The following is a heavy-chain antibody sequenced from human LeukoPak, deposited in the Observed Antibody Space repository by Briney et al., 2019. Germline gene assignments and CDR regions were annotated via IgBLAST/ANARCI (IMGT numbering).Heavy chain of an antibody. Sequence: SETLSLTCAVYGGSFSGYYWSWIRQPPGKGLEWIGEINHSGSTNYNPSLKSRVTISVDTSKNQFSLRLSSVTAADTAVYYCARPNWNDLHIDYWGQGTLVTVSS. V-gene: IGHV4-34*01. CDR2: INHSGST. CDR3: ARPNWNDLHIDY. CDR1: GGSFSGYY. J-gene: IGHJ4*02. D-gene: IGHD1-1*01.